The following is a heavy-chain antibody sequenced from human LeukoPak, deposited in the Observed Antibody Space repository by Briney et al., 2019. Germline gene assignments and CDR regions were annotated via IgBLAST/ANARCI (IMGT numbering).Heavy chain of an antibody. J-gene: IGHJ4*02. D-gene: IGHD2-8*02. CDR1: GYTFTNYY. V-gene: IGHV1-46*01. CDR2: INPTGTGS. CDR3: AREESGGYFDY. Sequence: ASVKVSCKASGYTFTNYYMHWVRQAPGQGLEWVGLINPTGTGSNYAQKFRGRVTLTRDTSTTTVYMELSSLRSEDTAVYYCAREESGGYFDYWGQGTLVTVSS.